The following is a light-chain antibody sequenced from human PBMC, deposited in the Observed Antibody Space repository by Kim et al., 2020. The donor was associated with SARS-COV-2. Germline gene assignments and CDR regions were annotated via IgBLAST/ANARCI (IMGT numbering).Light chain of an antibody. V-gene: IGKV3-15*01. CDR3: QQYNNWPRT. CDR1: QSVSSN. CDR2: GAS. J-gene: IGKJ1*01. Sequence: EIVMTQSPATLSVSPGERATLSCRASQSVSSNLVWYQQKPGQAPRLLIYGASTRVTCIPARFSGSGSGTEFTLTISSLQSEDFAVYYCQQYNNWPRTFGQGTKVDIK.